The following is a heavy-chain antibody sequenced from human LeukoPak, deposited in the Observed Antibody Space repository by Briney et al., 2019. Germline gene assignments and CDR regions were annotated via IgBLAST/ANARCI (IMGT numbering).Heavy chain of an antibody. V-gene: IGHV4-30-4*01. D-gene: IGHD2-2*01. Sequence: SHTLSLTRTVSAGSFSSGDYYWSWIRQPPGKGLEWIGYIYYSGSTYYNPSLKSRVTISVDTSKNQFSLKRSSVTAADTAVCYCARAVDCSSTSCYVWFDPWGQGTLVTVSS. CDR3: ARAVDCSSTSCYVWFDP. J-gene: IGHJ5*02. CDR1: AGSFSSGDYY. CDR2: IYYSGST.